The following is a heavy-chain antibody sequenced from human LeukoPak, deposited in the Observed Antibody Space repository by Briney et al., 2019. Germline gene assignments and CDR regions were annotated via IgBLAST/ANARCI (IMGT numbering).Heavy chain of an antibody. V-gene: IGHV1-8*02. CDR2: MNPNSGNT. D-gene: IGHD4-23*01. Sequence: ASVKVSCKASGGTFSSYAINWVRQATGQGLEWMGWMNPNSGNTGYAQKFQGRVTMTRNTSISTAYMELSSLRSEDTAVYYCARGRSSRGGLNWFDPWGQGTLVTVSS. CDR3: ARGRSSRGGLNWFDP. J-gene: IGHJ5*02. CDR1: GGTFSSYA.